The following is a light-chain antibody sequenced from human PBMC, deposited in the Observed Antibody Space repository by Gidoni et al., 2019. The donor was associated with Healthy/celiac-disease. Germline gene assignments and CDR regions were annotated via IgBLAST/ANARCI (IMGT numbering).Light chain of an antibody. J-gene: IGKJ5*01. CDR1: QRVSSY. V-gene: IGKV3-11*01. CDR3: QQRSNWLSIT. CDR2: DAS. Sequence: DILLTQSPATLSLSPGERATLSCRASQRVSSYLAWYQQKPGQAPRLLIYDASNRATGIPARFSGSGSGTDFTLTISRLEPEDFAVYYCQQRSNWLSITFGQGTRLEIK.